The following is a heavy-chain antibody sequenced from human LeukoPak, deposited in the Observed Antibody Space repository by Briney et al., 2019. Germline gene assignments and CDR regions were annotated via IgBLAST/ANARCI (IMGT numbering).Heavy chain of an antibody. CDR2: IIPILGTA. J-gene: IGHJ5*02. Sequence: SVKVSCKASGGTFSSYAISWVRQAPGQGLEWMGGIIPILGTANYAQKFQGRVTITADESTSTAYMELSSLRSEDTAVYYCARDSDYYGSGSRNWFDPWGQGTLVTVSS. CDR3: ARDSDYYGSGSRNWFDP. CDR1: GGTFSSYA. D-gene: IGHD3-10*01. V-gene: IGHV1-69*13.